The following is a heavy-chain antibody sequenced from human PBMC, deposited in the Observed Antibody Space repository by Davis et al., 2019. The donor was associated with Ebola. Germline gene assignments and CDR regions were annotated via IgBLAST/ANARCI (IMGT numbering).Heavy chain of an antibody. CDR2: MYRDERT. CDR3: ARHVNGDFWYFDL. Sequence: GGSLRLSCAASGFIVSDKYMSWVRQAPGKGPEWVSVMYRDERTYYADSVKGRFTVSRDNSENMLYLEMNTLRAEDTAVYYCARHVNGDFWYFDLWGRGTLVTVSS. CDR1: GFIVSDKY. V-gene: IGHV3-53*01. D-gene: IGHD4-17*01. J-gene: IGHJ2*01.